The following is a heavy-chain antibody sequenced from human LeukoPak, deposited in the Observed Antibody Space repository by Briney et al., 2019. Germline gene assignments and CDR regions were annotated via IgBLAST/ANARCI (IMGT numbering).Heavy chain of an antibody. V-gene: IGHV3-74*01. D-gene: IGHD6-6*01. CDR2: ISPTGSTT. CDR1: GFSFSGHW. CDR3: ARGPNSNWSGLDF. J-gene: IGHJ4*02. Sequence: GGSLRLSCTASGFSFSGHWMHWARQLPGKGLVWVSRISPTGSTTSYADSVKGRFTVSRDNAKNTLYLRVNNLRAEDTAVYYCARGPNSNWSGLDFWGQGTLLTVSS.